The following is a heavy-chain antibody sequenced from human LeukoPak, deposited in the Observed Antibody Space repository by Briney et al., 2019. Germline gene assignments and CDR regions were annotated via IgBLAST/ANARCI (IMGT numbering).Heavy chain of an antibody. Sequence: SVKVSCKASGGTFSSYAISWVRQAPGQGLELMGGIIPIFGTANYAQKFQGRVTITTDESTSTAYMELSSLRSEDTAVYYCARGGYYYDSSGYPRAEYFQHWGQGTLVTVSS. D-gene: IGHD3-22*01. V-gene: IGHV1-69*05. CDR1: GGTFSSYA. J-gene: IGHJ1*01. CDR2: IIPIFGTA. CDR3: ARGGYYYDSSGYPRAEYFQH.